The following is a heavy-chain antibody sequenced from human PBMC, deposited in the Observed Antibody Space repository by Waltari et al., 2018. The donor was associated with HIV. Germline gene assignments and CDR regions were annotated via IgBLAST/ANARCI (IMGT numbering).Heavy chain of an antibody. CDR3: AKAMPQDYYDSSGHLDYYYYGMDV. Sequence: ELQLLDSGGRFVQPGGSLRLSCAASGFTFSSYAMSWVLQVPGNGLWWVSRIIGSGGSTYYADSVKGRFNISRDNSKNTLYLQMNSLRAEDTAVYYCAKAMPQDYYDSSGHLDYYYYGMDVWGQGTTVTVSS. CDR2: IIGSGGST. J-gene: IGHJ6*02. V-gene: IGHV3-23*01. CDR1: GFTFSSYA. D-gene: IGHD3-22*01.